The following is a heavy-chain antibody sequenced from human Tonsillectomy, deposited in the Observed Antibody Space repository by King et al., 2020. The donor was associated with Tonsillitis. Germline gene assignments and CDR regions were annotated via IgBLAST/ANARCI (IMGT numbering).Heavy chain of an antibody. J-gene: IGHJ4*02. Sequence: QLQESGPGLVKPSETLSLTCAVSGYSISSGYYWGWIRQPPGKGLEWIGSIYHSGSTYYNPSLKSRVTISVDTSKNQLSLKLSSVTAADTAVYYCARSGYCSGGSCYKDYWGQGTLVTVSS. CDR1: GYSISSGYY. CDR3: ARSGYCSGGSCYKDY. V-gene: IGHV4-38-2*01. CDR2: IYHSGST. D-gene: IGHD2-15*01.